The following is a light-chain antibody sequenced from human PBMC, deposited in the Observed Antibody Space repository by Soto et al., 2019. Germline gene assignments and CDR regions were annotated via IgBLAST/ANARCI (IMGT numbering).Light chain of an antibody. V-gene: IGKV3-20*01. CDR1: QSVSSSY. Sequence: EIVVTQSPGTLSPSPGERATLSCRASQSVSSSYLAWYQQKPGQAPRLLIYGTSSRATAIPDRFSGSGSGTDFTLTISRLEPEDFAVYYCQQYGSSSWTFGQGTKVDIK. J-gene: IGKJ1*01. CDR2: GTS. CDR3: QQYGSSSWT.